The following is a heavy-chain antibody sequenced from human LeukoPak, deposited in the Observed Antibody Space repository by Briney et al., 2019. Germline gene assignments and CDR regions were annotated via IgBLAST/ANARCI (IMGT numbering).Heavy chain of an antibody. J-gene: IGHJ4*02. V-gene: IGHV4-59*01. CDR2: IYYSGST. CDR3: ARGRLLDY. CDR1: GGSITDYY. Sequence: SETLSLTCTVSGGSITDYYWSWIRQPPGKGLEWIAYIYYSGSTNYNPSLKSRVTISVDTSKNQFSLKLSSVTAADTAVYYCARGRLLDYWGQGTLVTVSS.